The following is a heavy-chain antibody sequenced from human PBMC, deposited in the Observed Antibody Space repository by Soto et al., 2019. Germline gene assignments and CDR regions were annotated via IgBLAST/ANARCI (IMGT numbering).Heavy chain of an antibody. D-gene: IGHD5-12*01. CDR1: GFTSSIYA. CDR3: AKDPKRGYSGYRFDY. V-gene: IGHV3-30*18. Sequence: PGGSLRLSCAASGFTSSIYAMSWVRQAPGKGLEWVAVISDDGSNKYNADSVKGRFTISRDNSKNTLYLQMNSLRAEDTAVYYCAKDPKRGYSGYRFDYWGQGTLVTVSS. J-gene: IGHJ4*02. CDR2: ISDDGSNK.